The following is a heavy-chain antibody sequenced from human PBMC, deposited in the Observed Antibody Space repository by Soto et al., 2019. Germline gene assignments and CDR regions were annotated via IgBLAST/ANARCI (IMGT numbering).Heavy chain of an antibody. CDR1: GGTFSSYA. V-gene: IGHV1-69*01. D-gene: IGHD1-26*01. J-gene: IGHJ4*02. Sequence: QVQLVQSGAEVKKPGSSVKVSCKASGGTFSSYAISWVRQAPGQGLEWMGGIIPIFGTANYAQKFQGRVTITADEATSTAYMELSSLRSEDTAVYYWARDASISGSYPGDFDYWGQGTLVTVSS. CDR3: ARDASISGSYPGDFDY. CDR2: IIPIFGTA.